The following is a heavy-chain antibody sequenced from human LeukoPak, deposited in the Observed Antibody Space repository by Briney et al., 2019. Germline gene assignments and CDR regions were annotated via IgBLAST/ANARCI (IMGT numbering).Heavy chain of an antibody. D-gene: IGHD5-24*01. CDR1: GYIFTSYL. J-gene: IGHJ3*01. CDR3: ARPIDGADAYDV. V-gene: IGHV5-51*01. Sequence: GESLKISCKGSGYIFTSYLIGWVRQMPGKGLEWMGIIYPRDSDTRYSPSLQGQVTISADKSITTAYLQWSSLKASDTAMYYCARPIDGADAYDVWGQGTKVTVSS. CDR2: IYPRDSDT.